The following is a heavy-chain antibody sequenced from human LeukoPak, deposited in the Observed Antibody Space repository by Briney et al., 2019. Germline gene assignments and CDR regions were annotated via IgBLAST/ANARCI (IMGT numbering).Heavy chain of an antibody. CDR3: GRHEEEDGYNAKTVDY. D-gene: IGHD5-24*01. Sequence: PSETLSLTCTVSGGSISSSNCYWGWIRQPSGKGLEWIGAKYYSGSTSYNPSLKSRVTISVETSKNQFSLQLSSVTAADTAVYYCGRHEEEDGYNAKTVDYWGQGTLVTVSS. V-gene: IGHV4-39*01. CDR2: KYYSGST. J-gene: IGHJ4*02. CDR1: GGSISSSNCY.